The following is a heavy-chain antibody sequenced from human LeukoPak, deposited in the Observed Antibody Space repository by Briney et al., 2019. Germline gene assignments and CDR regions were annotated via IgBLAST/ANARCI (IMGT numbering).Heavy chain of an antibody. CDR2: IRYDGSNK. D-gene: IGHD3-16*02. CDR1: GFTFSSYG. J-gene: IGHJ4*02. Sequence: GGSLRLSCAASGFTFSSYGMHWVRQAPGKGLEWVAFIRYDGSNKYYADSVKGRFTISRDNSKNTLYLQMNSLRAEDTAVYYCAKGAPMTYYDYVWGSYRPDYWGQGTLVTVSS. V-gene: IGHV3-30*02. CDR3: AKGAPMTYYDYVWGSYRPDY.